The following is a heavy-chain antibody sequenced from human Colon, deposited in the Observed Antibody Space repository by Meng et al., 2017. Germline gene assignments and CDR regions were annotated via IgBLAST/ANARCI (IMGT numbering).Heavy chain of an antibody. CDR3: AKKYSSGWQVHDY. D-gene: IGHD6-19*01. CDR2: ISYNGSNK. J-gene: IGHJ4*02. V-gene: IGHV3-30*04. CDR1: GFTFSNYA. Sequence: GESLKISCAASGFTFSNYAMHWVRQAPGKGLEWVAVISYNGSNKYYADSVKGRFSISRDNSKNTLYLQMNSRRAEDTAVYYCAKKYSSGWQVHDYWGQGTLVTVSS.